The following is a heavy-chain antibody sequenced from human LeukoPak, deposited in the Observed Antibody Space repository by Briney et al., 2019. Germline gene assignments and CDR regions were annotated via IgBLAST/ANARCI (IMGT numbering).Heavy chain of an antibody. V-gene: IGHV4-59*01. D-gene: IGHD3-10*01. CDR1: GGSISSYY. Sequence: SETLSLTCTVSGGSISSYYWSWIRQPPGKGLEWIGYIYYSGSTNYNPSLKSRVTISVDTSKNQFSLKLCSVTAADTAVYYCARRGYGSGSYYNDYYYYYMDAWGKGTTVTVSS. J-gene: IGHJ6*03. CDR3: ARRGYGSGSYYNDYYYYYMDA. CDR2: IYYSGST.